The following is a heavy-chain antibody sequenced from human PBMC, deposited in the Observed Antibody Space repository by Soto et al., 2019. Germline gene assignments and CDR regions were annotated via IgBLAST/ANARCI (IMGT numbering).Heavy chain of an antibody. Sequence: HPGGSLRLSCAVSGFTFSDYAMTWVRQAPGKGLEWVATISFGGGNTYYADSVEGRFTISRDNSKNTLYLQMNSLRAEDTAVYYCANPYSYGSISAFDIWGQGTMVTV. CDR2: ISFGGGNT. CDR3: ANPYSYGSISAFDI. J-gene: IGHJ3*02. CDR1: GFTFSDYA. V-gene: IGHV3-23*01. D-gene: IGHD5-18*01.